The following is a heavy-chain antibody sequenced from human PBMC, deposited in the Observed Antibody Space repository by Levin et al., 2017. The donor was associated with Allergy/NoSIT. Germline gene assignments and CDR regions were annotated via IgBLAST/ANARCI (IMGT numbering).Heavy chain of an antibody. CDR1: GFTFDDYG. CDR3: ARHRFTMNIHDGFDI. Sequence: SGGSLRLSCAASGFTFDDYGMSWVRQAPGKGLEWVSGINWNGGSTGYADSVKGRLTISRDNAKNSLYLQMSSLRAEDTALYHCARHRFTMNIHDGFDIWGQGTMVIVSS. CDR2: INWNGGST. J-gene: IGHJ3*02. V-gene: IGHV3-20*01. D-gene: IGHD2/OR15-2a*01.